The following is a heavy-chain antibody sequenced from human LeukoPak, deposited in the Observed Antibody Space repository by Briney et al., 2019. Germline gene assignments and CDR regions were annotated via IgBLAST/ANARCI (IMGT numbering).Heavy chain of an antibody. D-gene: IGHD1-1*01. Sequence: PSETLSLTCAVYGGSFSGYYWSWIRQPPGKGLEWIGEINHSGSTNYNPSLKSRVTISVDTSKNQFSLKLSSATAADTAVYYCARARGQHPQKLYSFDYWGQGTLVTVSS. CDR2: INHSGST. CDR3: ARARGQHPQKLYSFDY. V-gene: IGHV4-34*01. CDR1: GGSFSGYY. J-gene: IGHJ4*02.